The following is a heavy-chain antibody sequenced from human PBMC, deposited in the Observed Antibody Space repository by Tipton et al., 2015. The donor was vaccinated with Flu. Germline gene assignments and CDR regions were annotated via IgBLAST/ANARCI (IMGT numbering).Heavy chain of an antibody. CDR1: GGSISSYD. CDR3: ARDRWFGYLDYMDV. J-gene: IGHJ6*03. CDR2: FSNGGET. D-gene: IGHD3-10*01. V-gene: IGHV4-4*07. Sequence: TLSLTCSVSGGSISSYDWNWIRQPAGKGLEWIGRFSNGGETKYNPSLKSRATMSLDTSKNQVSLGLSSVTAEDTAVYYCARDRWFGYLDYMDVWGKGTTVSVSS.